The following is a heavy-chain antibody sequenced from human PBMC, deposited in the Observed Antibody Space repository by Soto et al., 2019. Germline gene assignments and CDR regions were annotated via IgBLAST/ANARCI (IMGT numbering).Heavy chain of an antibody. CDR3: ARDARTWIHWYFDL. V-gene: IGHV3-30-3*01. CDR2: ISYDGSDK. CDR1: GFSFSSYA. D-gene: IGHD1-7*01. Sequence: QVQLVESGGGVVQPGRSLRLSCAASGFSFSSYAMHWVRQAPGKGLEWVAAISYDGSDKYYADSMKGQFTISRDNSKNRMYLQMNNLRGEDTALYYCARDARTWIHWYFDLWGRGTLVTVSS. J-gene: IGHJ2*01.